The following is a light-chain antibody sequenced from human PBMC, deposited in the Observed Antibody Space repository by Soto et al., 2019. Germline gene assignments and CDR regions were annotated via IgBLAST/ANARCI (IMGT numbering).Light chain of an antibody. CDR1: NSDVGRYEY. CDR2: EVT. J-gene: IGLJ1*01. V-gene: IGLV2-14*03. CDR3: SSDATGLYV. Sequence: QSALTQPASVSGSPGQSITISCTGTNSDVGRYEYVSWYQQHPGKAPKLIIYEVTNRPSGVSNRFSGSKSGNTASLTISGLQAEDEAEYYCSSDATGLYVFALGIKVNVL.